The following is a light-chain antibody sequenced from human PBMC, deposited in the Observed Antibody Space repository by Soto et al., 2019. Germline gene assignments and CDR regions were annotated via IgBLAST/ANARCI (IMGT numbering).Light chain of an antibody. V-gene: IGKV1-5*01. CDR2: DAS. CDR1: QTINSW. Sequence: DIQRTQSPSTLSASVGDRVTITFRASQTINSWLAWYQQKPGKAPKVLIFDASSLKTGVPSRFSGSGSGTEFTLTISNLQPDDFATYYCQQYDSYSSGPFGQGTKVDIK. J-gene: IGKJ1*01. CDR3: QQYDSYSSGP.